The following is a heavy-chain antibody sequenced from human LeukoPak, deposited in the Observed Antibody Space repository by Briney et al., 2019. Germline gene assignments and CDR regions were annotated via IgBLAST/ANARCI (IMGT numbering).Heavy chain of an antibody. CDR3: ARVRVDDVVGGYCSGNSCPAPLGY. CDR1: GYTFTSYY. D-gene: IGHD2-15*01. J-gene: IGHJ4*02. CDR2: INPSGGST. V-gene: IGHV1-46*01. Sequence: ASVKVSCKASGYTFTSYYMHWVRQAPGQGLEWMGIINPSGGSTKYAQKFQGRVTMITDTSTSTVYMYLSSLRSEDTAVYYCARVRVDDVVGGYCSGNSCPAPLGYWGQGTLVTVSS.